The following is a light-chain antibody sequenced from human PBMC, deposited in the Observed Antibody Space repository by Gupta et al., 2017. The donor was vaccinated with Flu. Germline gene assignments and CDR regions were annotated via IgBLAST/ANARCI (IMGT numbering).Light chain of an antibody. Sequence: QSALTQPPSASGSPGQSVTISCTGTSSDVGGYNYVSWYQPHPGKAPKLIIYEVNKRPSGVPDRFSGSKSGNTTSLTVSGLLAEDEADYYGCSYGGSKFFGGGTKLTVL. V-gene: IGLV2-8*01. J-gene: IGLJ2*01. CDR1: SSDVGGYNY. CDR3: CSYGGSKF. CDR2: EVN.